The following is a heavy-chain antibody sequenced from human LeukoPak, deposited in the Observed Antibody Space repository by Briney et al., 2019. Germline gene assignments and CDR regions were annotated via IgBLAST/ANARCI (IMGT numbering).Heavy chain of an antibody. CDR1: GYSITSGYF. V-gene: IGHV4-38-2*02. J-gene: IGHJ6*03. Sequence: SETLSLTCSVSGYSITSGYFWGWIRQPPGKGLEWIGSIYHSGSTYYNPSLKSRVTISLDTSKNQFSLKLSSVTAADTAVYYCARGAYYYGSGRFGEEPYYMDVWGKGTTVTVSS. CDR2: IYHSGST. CDR3: ARGAYYYGSGRFGEEPYYMDV. D-gene: IGHD3-10*01.